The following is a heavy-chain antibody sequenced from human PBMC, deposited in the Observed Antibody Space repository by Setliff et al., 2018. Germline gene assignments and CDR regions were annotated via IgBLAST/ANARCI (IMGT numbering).Heavy chain of an antibody. J-gene: IGHJ4*02. D-gene: IGHD6-13*01. CDR1: GFTFTSAV. V-gene: IGHV3-23*01. CDR2: VTAFGGTT. Sequence: GGSLRLSCTASGFTFTSAVMTWFRQAPGKGLEWVSAVTAFGGTTYDADSVKGRFTTSRDNSKNTLYLQMNSLRAEDTAIYYCARCSSWHGHYPHFNYWGQGTLVTVSS. CDR3: ARCSSWHGHYPHFNY.